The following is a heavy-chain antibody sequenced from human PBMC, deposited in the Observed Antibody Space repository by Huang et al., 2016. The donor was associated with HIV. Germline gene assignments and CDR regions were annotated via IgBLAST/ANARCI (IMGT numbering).Heavy chain of an antibody. V-gene: IGHV7-4-1*02. CDR1: GYIFTNYG. CDR3: ARGDLWFYYMDV. CDR2: INTDTGNP. Sequence: QVQLVQSGSELMRPGSSVKVSCKASGYIFTNYGINWVRQAPGQGLEWMGWINTDTGNPTYAQGFTGRFVFSLDTSVNTAYLQISRLKTEDTAVYYCARGDLWFYYMDVWGKGTTVTVSS. J-gene: IGHJ6*03. D-gene: IGHD3-16*01.